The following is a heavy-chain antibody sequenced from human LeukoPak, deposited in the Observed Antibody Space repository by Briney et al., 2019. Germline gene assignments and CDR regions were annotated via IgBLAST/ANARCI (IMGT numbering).Heavy chain of an antibody. D-gene: IGHD2-8*01. Sequence: PGGSLRLSCVASGFTFSSYGMQWVRQAPGKGLEWVAFIGFDGSKFYYADSVKGRFTISRDNSKNTVNLQMNSLRVEDTAVYYCAKDSDTYGHRHFDHWGQGTVDTVSS. J-gene: IGHJ4*02. CDR3: AKDSDTYGHRHFDH. CDR1: GFTFSSYG. V-gene: IGHV3-30*02. CDR2: IGFDGSKF.